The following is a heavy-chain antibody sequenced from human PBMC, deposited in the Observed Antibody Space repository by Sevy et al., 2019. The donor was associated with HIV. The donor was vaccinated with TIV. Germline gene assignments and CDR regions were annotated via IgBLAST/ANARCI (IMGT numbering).Heavy chain of an antibody. CDR2: IGYDGSNN. CDR1: GFTFSSYG. V-gene: IGHV3-30*02. Sequence: GGSLRLSCAASGFTFSSYGMHWVRQAPGKGLEWVAFIGYDGSNNYYADSVEGRFTISRDNSKNTLYLQMNSLRAEDTAVYYCASLGIVLAGAFPWGQGTLVTVSS. D-gene: IGHD6-19*01. J-gene: IGHJ5*02. CDR3: ASLGIVLAGAFP.